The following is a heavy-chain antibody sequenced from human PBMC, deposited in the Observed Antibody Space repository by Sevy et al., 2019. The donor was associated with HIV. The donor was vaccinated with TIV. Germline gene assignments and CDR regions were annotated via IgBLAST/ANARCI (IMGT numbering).Heavy chain of an antibody. CDR3: ARVVAVPAAKGGMDV. CDR1: GGSISSSNW. J-gene: IGHJ6*02. D-gene: IGHD2-2*01. Sequence: GSLRLSCAVSGGSISSSNWWSWVRQPPGKGLEWIGEIYHSGSTNYNPSLKSRVTISVDKSKNQFSLKLSSVTAADTAVYYCARVVAVPAAKGGMDVWGQGTTVTVSS. CDR2: IYHSGST. V-gene: IGHV4-4*02.